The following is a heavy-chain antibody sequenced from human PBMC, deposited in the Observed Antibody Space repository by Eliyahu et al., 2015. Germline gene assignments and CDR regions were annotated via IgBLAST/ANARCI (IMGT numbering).Heavy chain of an antibody. J-gene: IGHJ4*02. CDR2: INHSGST. CDR3: ARLESCSSTSCYALDY. V-gene: IGHV4-34*01. Sequence: QVQLQQWGAGLLKPSETLSLTXAVYGGSFXXXYWSWIRQPPGKGLEWIGEINHSGSTNXXPSLKSRVTISVDTSKNQFSLKLSSVTAADTAVYYCARLESCSSTSCYALDYWGQGTLVTVSS. D-gene: IGHD2-2*01. CDR1: GGSFXXXY.